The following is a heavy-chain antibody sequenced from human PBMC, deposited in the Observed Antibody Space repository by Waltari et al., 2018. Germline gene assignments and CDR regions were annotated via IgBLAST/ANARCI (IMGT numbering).Heavy chain of an antibody. Sequence: QVQLQESGPGLVKPSETLSLTCTVSGGSISSYYWSWIRQPPGKGLEWIGYIYTRGGNNHNPSLRIRVTISVGTSKNQFSRKRSSVTAADTAVYYCASSAYCGGDCYRDYYYYYYMDVWGKGTTVTVSS. V-gene: IGHV4-4*09. CDR2: IYTRGGN. J-gene: IGHJ6*03. D-gene: IGHD2-21*01. CDR3: ASSAYCGGDCYRDYYYYYYMDV. CDR1: GGSISSYY.